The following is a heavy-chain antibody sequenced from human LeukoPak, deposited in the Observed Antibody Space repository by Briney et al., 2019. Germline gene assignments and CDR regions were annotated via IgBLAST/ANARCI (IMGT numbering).Heavy chain of an antibody. Sequence: GGSLRLSCAASGFTVSSNYMSWVRQAPGKGLEWVSVIYSGDSTYHADSVKGRFTISRDNSKNTLYLQMNSLRAEDTAVYYCARDGNSGSYSLFDYWGQGTLVTVSS. J-gene: IGHJ4*02. CDR2: IYSGDST. D-gene: IGHD1-26*01. CDR1: GFTVSSNY. V-gene: IGHV3-53*01. CDR3: ARDGNSGSYSLFDY.